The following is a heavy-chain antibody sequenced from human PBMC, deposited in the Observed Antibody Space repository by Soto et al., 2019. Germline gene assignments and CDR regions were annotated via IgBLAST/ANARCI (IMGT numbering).Heavy chain of an antibody. CDR3: ARHAYSYCSGGSCVGSAFDI. J-gene: IGHJ3*02. D-gene: IGHD2-15*01. V-gene: IGHV4-39*01. CDR2: IYYSGST. CDR1: GGSISSSSYY. Sequence: SETLSLTCTVSGGSISSSSYYWGWIRQPPGKGLEWIGSIYYSGSTYYNPSLKSRVTISVDTSKNQFSLKLSSVTAADTAVYYCARHAYSYCSGGSCVGSAFDIWGQGTMVTVSS.